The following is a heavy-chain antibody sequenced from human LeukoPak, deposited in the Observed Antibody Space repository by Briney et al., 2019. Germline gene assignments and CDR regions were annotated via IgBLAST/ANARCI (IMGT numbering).Heavy chain of an antibody. CDR1: AFTFSSHW. V-gene: IGHV3-7*03. CDR3: ATDVEQQLHHHYYYYGMDV. Sequence: GGSLRLSCAASAFTFSSHWMSWVRQAPGKGLEWVANIKQDGSEKYYVDSVKGRFTISRDNSKNTLYLQMNSLRAEDTAVYYCATDVEQQLHHHYYYYGMDVWDQGTTVTVSS. J-gene: IGHJ6*02. CDR2: IKQDGSEK. D-gene: IGHD6-13*01.